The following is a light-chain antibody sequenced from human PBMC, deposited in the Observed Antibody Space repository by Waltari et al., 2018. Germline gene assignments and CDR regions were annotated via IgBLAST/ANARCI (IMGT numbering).Light chain of an antibody. CDR1: QRQTKRY. J-gene: IGKJ2*01. V-gene: IGKV3-20*01. CDR3: QQYGSSILYT. Sequence: EVVLTLSPDTLSLSPGERATLSCRASQRQTKRYIAWYQQKPGQAPRLLIYGASSRAAGIPSRFSGSGSGTDFTLTISRLEPEDFAVYYCQQYGSSILYTFGQGTKLEIK. CDR2: GAS.